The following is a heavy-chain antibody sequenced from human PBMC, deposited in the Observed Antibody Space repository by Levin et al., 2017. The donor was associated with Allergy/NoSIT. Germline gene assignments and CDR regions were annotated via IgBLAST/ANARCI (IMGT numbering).Heavy chain of an antibody. J-gene: IGHJ4*02. CDR1: GFTFRDYA. CDR2: IRSTAYGWTT. D-gene: IGHD3-3*01. CDR3: TRDDFRPGPYFDY. V-gene: IGHV3-49*03. Sequence: GGSLRLSCTASGFTFRDYAISWFRQPPGRGLEWVGFIRSTAYGWTTESAASVKGRLTISRDDSKSIAYLQLNSLKTEDTAVYYCTRDDFRPGPYFDYWGQGTLVTVSS.